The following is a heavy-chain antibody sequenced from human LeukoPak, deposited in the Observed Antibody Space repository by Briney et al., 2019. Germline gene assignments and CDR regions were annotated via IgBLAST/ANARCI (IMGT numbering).Heavy chain of an antibody. CDR3: VRTISDGSGDY. D-gene: IGHD3-10*01. CDR1: GGSISRYH. CDR2: IYYSGGT. Sequence: SETLSLTCTVSGGSISRYHWSWIRQPPGKGLEWIGYIYYSGGTNYNPSLKSRVTISVDTSKNQFSLKPSSVTAADTAVYYCVRTISDGSGDYWGQGTLVTVSA. J-gene: IGHJ4*02. V-gene: IGHV4-59*01.